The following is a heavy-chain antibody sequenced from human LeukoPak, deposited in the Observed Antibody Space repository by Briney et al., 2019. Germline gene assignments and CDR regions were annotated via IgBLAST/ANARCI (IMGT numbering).Heavy chain of an antibody. CDR2: INPNSGGT. CDR3: ARDWVVQGANPGDY. J-gene: IGHJ4*02. CDR1: GYTFTGYY. V-gene: IGHV1-2*02. D-gene: IGHD3-10*01. Sequence: ASVKVSCKASGYTFTGYYMHWVRQAPGQGLEWMGWINPNSGGTNYAQKFQGRVAMTRDTSISTAYMELSRLRSDDTAVYYCARDWVVQGANPGDYWGQGTLVTVSS.